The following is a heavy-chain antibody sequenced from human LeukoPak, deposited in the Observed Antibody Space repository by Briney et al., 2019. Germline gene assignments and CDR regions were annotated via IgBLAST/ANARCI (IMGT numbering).Heavy chain of an antibody. Sequence: PGGSLRLSCEASGFTFSSYWMSWVRQAPGKGLEWVANIKQDGSEKYYVDSVKGRFTISRDDAKKSLYLQMNSLRAEDTAVYYCARGGRPDYWGQGTLVTVSS. D-gene: IGHD3-10*01. CDR2: IKQDGSEK. V-gene: IGHV3-7*01. J-gene: IGHJ4*02. CDR3: ARGGRPDY. CDR1: GFTFSSYW.